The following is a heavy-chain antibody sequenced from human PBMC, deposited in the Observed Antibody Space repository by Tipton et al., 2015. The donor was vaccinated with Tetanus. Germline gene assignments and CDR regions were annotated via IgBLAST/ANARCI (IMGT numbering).Heavy chain of an antibody. CDR1: GYTFTGYY. V-gene: IGHV1-2*02. D-gene: IGHD3-22*01. CDR3: ARDRGDYIYYGMAV. CDR2: IDPNSGGT. J-gene: IGHJ6*02. Sequence: QLVQSGAEVKKPGVSVKVSCKASGYTFTGYYIYWVRQAPGQGLEWMGWIDPNSGGTVYAQKFQGRVTMTRDTSISTAYMELRSLRSAATAVYYCARDRGDYIYYGMAVWGPGTTVTVS.